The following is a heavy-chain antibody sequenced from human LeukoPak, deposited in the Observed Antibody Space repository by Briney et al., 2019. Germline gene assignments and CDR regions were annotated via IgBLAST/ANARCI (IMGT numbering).Heavy chain of an antibody. D-gene: IGHD2-2*02. CDR2: IYYSGST. J-gene: IGHJ6*03. CDR3: AGTYTYYYYYYMDV. Sequence: SETLSLTCTVSGYSISSGYYWGWIRQPPGKGLEWIGSIYYSGSTYCNPSLKSRVTISVDTSKNQFSLKLSSVTAADTAVYYCAGTYTYYYYYYMDVWGKGTTVTISS. V-gene: IGHV4-38-2*02. CDR1: GYSISSGYY.